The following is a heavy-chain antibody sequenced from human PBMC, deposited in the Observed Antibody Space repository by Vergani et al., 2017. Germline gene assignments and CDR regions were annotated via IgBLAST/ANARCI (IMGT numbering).Heavy chain of an antibody. J-gene: IGHJ4*02. Sequence: QVQLQQWGPGLLKPSETLFLTCAVYGGSLSGYYWSWIRLAPGKGLEWIGEINHSGTINYNPTLKSPFNVSIDTSRDHFSLKLRSVSAADTAVYFCARVXQKYYDILTGYLDYWGQGTLVTVSS. CDR2: INHSGTI. CDR1: GGSLSGYY. CDR3: ARVXQKYYDILTGYLDY. V-gene: IGHV4-34*01. D-gene: IGHD3-9*01.